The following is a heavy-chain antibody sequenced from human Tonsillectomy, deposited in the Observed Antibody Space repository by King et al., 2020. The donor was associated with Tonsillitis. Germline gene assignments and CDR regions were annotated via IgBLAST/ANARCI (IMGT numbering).Heavy chain of an antibody. CDR2: ISGDGGST. D-gene: IGHD4-23*01. CDR3: SKDSSNALVRGYNWFDP. CDR1: GFTFDDYA. Sequence: VQLVESGGGVVLPGGSLRLSCAASGFTFDDYAMHWVRQAPGKGLEWVSLISGDGGSTYYSDSVKGRFTISRDNRKNSLYLQMNSLRTEDHALYYCSKDSSNALVRGYNWFDPWGQGTLVTVSS. V-gene: IGHV3-43*02. J-gene: IGHJ5*02.